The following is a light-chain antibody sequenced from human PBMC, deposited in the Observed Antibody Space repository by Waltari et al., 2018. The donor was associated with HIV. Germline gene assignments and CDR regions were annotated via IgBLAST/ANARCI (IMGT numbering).Light chain of an antibody. CDR2: EVT. Sequence: QSALTQPPSASGSLGQSVPISCTGPSSDLGAYDYVSWFQQHPHSAPKLLLYEVTRRPSTVSDRFSGSRSGYTAFLTVAGLQPDDEATYFCSSYGDSLRVLFGGGTNVTVL. V-gene: IGLV2-8*01. CDR1: SSDLGAYDY. J-gene: IGLJ2*01. CDR3: SSYGDSLRVL.